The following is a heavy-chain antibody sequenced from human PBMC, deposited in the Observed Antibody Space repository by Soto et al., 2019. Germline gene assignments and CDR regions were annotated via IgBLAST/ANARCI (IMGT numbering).Heavy chain of an antibody. CDR3: AKDSSQGYCSGGSCYSFPSPIDY. CDR2: ISGSGGST. Sequence: PGGSLRLSCAASGFTFSSYAMSWVRQAPGKGLEWVSAISGSGGSTYYADSVKGRFTISRDNSKNTLYLQMNSLRAEDTAVYYCAKDSSQGYCSGGSCYSFPSPIDYRGQGTLVTVSS. CDR1: GFTFSSYA. J-gene: IGHJ4*02. V-gene: IGHV3-23*01. D-gene: IGHD2-15*01.